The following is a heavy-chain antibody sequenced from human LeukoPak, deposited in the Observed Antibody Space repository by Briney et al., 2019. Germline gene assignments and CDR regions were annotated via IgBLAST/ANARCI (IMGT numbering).Heavy chain of an antibody. Sequence: SQTLSLTCTVSTGSISSGGYYWSWIRQHPGKGLEWIGYIYYSGSTYYNPSLKSPVTISVDTSKNQFSLKLSSVTAADTAVYYCARGLTGTHWGHFDYWGQGTLVTVSS. CDR3: ARGLTGTHWGHFDY. CDR2: IYYSGST. J-gene: IGHJ4*02. CDR1: TGSISSGGYY. D-gene: IGHD1-20*01. V-gene: IGHV4-31*01.